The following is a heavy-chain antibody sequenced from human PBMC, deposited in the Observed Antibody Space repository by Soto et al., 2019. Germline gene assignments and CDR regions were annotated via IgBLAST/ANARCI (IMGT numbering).Heavy chain of an antibody. CDR2: ITGSGGST. Sequence: GGSLRLSCVASGFTLSTYAMSWVRQAPGKGLEWVSGITGSGGSTYYADSVKGRFTISRDNSKSTVSLHMNSLRAEDTAVYYCAKGDAFDIWGQGTMVTV. CDR3: AKGDAFDI. CDR1: GFTLSTYA. J-gene: IGHJ3*02. V-gene: IGHV3-23*01.